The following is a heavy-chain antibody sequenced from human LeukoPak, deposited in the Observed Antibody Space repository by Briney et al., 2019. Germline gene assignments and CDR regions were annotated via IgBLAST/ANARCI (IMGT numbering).Heavy chain of an antibody. CDR1: GYTFTSYG. V-gene: IGHV1-18*01. Sequence: GSVKVSCKDSGYTFTSYGIRGGRQGPGKGGEGMGGMRGYNGKTKYAKKLQGRDTMTTDTSTSTAYLELRSLRSDDTAVYYCARDRHYDFWSGYYTPWFDPWGQGTLVTVSS. CDR3: ARDRHYDFWSGYYTPWFDP. D-gene: IGHD3-3*01. CDR2: MRGYNGKT. J-gene: IGHJ5*02.